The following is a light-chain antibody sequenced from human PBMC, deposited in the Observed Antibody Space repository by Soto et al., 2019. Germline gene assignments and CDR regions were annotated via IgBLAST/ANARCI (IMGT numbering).Light chain of an antibody. CDR3: QKYYTAPLT. V-gene: IGKV1-27*01. CDR2: AAS. J-gene: IGKJ4*01. CDR1: QGISSK. Sequence: DIQMTQSPSSLSASVGDTVTITCRASQGISSKLAWYHQKPRKGPKLLIYAASTLHSGVPSRFSGSESGTDFILTINSLQPEDFATNYCQKYYTAPLTFGGGTKVEIK.